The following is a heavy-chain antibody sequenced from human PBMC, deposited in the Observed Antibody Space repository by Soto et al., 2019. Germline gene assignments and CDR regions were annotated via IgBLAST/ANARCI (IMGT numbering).Heavy chain of an antibody. V-gene: IGHV3-15*01. D-gene: IGHD3-10*01. CDR1: GFSFENAW. J-gene: IGHJ4*02. Sequence: PGGSLRLSCAASGFSFENAWMSWVRQAPGKGLEWVGRIKSKTDGGTTDYAAPVKGRFSISRDDSKNIVYLRMSSLKTEDSAVYFCTTDLLGSLILAWAYWGQGTVVTVSS. CDR3: TTDLLGSLILAWAY. CDR2: IKSKTDGGTT.